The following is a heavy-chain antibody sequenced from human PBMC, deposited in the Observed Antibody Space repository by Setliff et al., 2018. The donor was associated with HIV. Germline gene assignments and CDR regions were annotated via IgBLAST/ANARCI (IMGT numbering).Heavy chain of an antibody. CDR1: GYSISTAYY. CDR3: ARGAIAAAGDFDY. J-gene: IGHJ4*02. V-gene: IGHV4-38-2*02. D-gene: IGHD6-13*01. CDR2: VYHSGTT. Sequence: PSETLSLTCTVSGYSISTAYYWGWIRQPPGKGLEWIGSVYHSGTTYYNPSLKSRVTISVDMSNNQFSLKVTSVTAADTAVYYCARGAIAAAGDFDYWGQGTLVTVSS.